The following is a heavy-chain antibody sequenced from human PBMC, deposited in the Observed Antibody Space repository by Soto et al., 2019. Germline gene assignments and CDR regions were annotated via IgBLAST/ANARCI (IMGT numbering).Heavy chain of an antibody. D-gene: IGHD3-16*01. Sequence: TLSLTCTVSGGSSSSGDYYWNWILQPPGKGLEWIGFIYNSGSTYYNPSLKSRVTISVDTSKNQFSLKLTSVTAADTAVYYCARNDYDYVWESPGGDAFDIWGQGTLVNVS. CDR3: ARNDYDYVWESPGGDAFDI. V-gene: IGHV4-30-4*01. J-gene: IGHJ3*02. CDR2: IYNSGST. CDR1: GGSSSSGDYY.